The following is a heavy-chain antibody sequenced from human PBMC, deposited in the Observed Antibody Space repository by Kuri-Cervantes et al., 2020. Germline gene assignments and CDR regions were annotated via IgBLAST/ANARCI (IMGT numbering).Heavy chain of an antibody. D-gene: IGHD2-15*01. J-gene: IGHJ4*02. V-gene: IGHV3-30*02. Sequence: GESLKISCAASGFTFSSYGMHWVRQAPGKGLEWVAFIRYDGSNKYYADSVKGRFTISRDNSKNTLYLQMNSLRAEDTVVYYCAKDLGLLGATVFDHWGQGTLVTVSS. CDR3: AKDLGLLGATVFDH. CDR2: IRYDGSNK. CDR1: GFTFSSYG.